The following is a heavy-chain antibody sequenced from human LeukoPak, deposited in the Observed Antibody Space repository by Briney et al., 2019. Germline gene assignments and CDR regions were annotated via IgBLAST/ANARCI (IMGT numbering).Heavy chain of an antibody. V-gene: IGHV3-7*01. Sequence: EGSLRLSCAASGFTFSSYWMSWVRQAPGKGLEWVANIKQDGSEKYYVDSVKGRLTISRDSTKNSLYLQMNSLRAEDTAVYFCAREGVLAAADYWGQGTLVTVSS. CDR1: GFTFSSYW. CDR3: AREGVLAAADY. J-gene: IGHJ4*02. CDR2: IKQDGSEK. D-gene: IGHD2-2*01.